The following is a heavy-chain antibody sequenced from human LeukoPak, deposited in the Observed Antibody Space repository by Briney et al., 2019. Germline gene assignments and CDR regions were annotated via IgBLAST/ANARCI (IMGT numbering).Heavy chain of an antibody. Sequence: PGGSLRLSCAASGCTFSNFVMAWVHQTPEEGVGWGSGNLGGGGSKYYAAFERGRLTISRENSRDTLYLQMNSLRADDTAVYFCAKDFTYGDGRWESDSWGQGTLVTVA. D-gene: IGHD4-17*01. CDR1: GCTFSNFV. V-gene: IGHV3-23*01. J-gene: IGHJ5*01. CDR2: NLGGGGSK. CDR3: AKDFTYGDGRWESDS.